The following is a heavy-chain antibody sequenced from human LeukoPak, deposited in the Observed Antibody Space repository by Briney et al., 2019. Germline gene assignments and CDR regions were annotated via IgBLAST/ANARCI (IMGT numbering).Heavy chain of an antibody. CDR3: ARDRGKGVAARLTYNWFDP. D-gene: IGHD6-6*01. CDR2: IYTSEST. CDR1: GGSISSYY. J-gene: IGHJ5*02. Sequence: SETLSLTCTVSGGSISSYYWGWIRQPAGKGLEWIGRIYTSESTNYNPSLKSRVTMSVDTSKNQFSLKLSSVTAADTAVYYCARDRGKGVAARLTYNWFDPWGQGTLVTVSS. V-gene: IGHV4-4*07.